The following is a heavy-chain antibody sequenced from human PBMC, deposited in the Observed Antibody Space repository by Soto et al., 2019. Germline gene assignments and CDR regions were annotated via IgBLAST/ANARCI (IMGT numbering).Heavy chain of an antibody. D-gene: IGHD3-10*01. CDR3: ARVIRDSASGSHYIDY. CDR2: ISYDGSNK. V-gene: IGHV3-30*03. Sequence: GGSLRLSCAASGFTFSSYGMHWVRQAPGKGLEWVAVISYDGSNKYYADSVKGRFTISRDNSKNTLYLQMNSLRAEDTAVYYCARVIRDSASGSHYIDYWGQGTLVTVSS. J-gene: IGHJ4*02. CDR1: GFTFSSYG.